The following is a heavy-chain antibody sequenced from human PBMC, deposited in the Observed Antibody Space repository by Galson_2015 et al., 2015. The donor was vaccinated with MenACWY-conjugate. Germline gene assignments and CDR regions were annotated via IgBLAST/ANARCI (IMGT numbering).Heavy chain of an antibody. J-gene: IGHJ4*01. CDR3: AKGPLYDSSGSDSDYFEY. CDR2: TSGSGGVT. CDR1: GFIFNKFS. Sequence: SLRLSCAASGFIFNKFSLTWIRQAPGKGLEWVAATSGSGGVTYHAASVKGRFTISRDNSKNTLYLQMNNLKAEDTARYFCAKGPLYDSSGSDSDYFEYWGQGPLVTVSS. D-gene: IGHD3-22*01. V-gene: IGHV3-23*01.